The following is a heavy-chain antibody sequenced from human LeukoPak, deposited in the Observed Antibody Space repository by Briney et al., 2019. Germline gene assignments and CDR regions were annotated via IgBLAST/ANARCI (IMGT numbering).Heavy chain of an antibody. V-gene: IGHV3-15*01. CDR3: AKDHGYGRTTVSTGAY. J-gene: IGHJ4*02. Sequence: TGGSLRLSCAASGFTFNKAWVNWVRQAPGKGLEWVGRVKSKNDGGTPDYAAPVKGRFAISRDNSKNTLYLQMNSLRAEDTAVYYCAKDHGYGRTTVSTGAYWGQGTLVTVSS. D-gene: IGHD4-17*01. CDR1: GFTFNKAW. CDR2: VKSKNDGGTP.